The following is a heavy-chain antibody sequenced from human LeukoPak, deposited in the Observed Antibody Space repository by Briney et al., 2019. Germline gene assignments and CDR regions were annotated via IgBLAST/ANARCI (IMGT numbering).Heavy chain of an antibody. CDR1: GFTFSSYG. CDR2: ISYDGINK. D-gene: IGHD4-17*01. V-gene: IGHV3-30*18. J-gene: IGHJ4*02. CDR3: ANLYGDSGLDY. Sequence: PGRSLRLSCAASGFTFSSYGMHWVRQPPGKGLEWVAVISYDGINKYHADSVKGRFTISRGNSKNTLYLQMNSLRAEDTALYYCANLYGDSGLDYWGQGTLVTVSS.